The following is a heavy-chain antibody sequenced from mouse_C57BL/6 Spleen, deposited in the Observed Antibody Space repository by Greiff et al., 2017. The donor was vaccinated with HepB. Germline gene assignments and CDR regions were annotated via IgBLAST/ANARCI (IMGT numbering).Heavy chain of an antibody. CDR1: GYTFTNYW. Sequence: QVQLQQPGAELVKPGASVKLSCKASGYTFTNYWMPWVKQRPGRGLEWIGRIDPNSGGTKYNEKFVTKAKLTVDKPSSTAYMQLSSLTSEDSAVYYCARSGSSYGGYYFDYWGQGTTLTVSS. V-gene: IGHV1-72*01. CDR3: ARSGSSYGGYYFDY. D-gene: IGHD1-1*01. J-gene: IGHJ2*01. CDR2: IDPNSGGT.